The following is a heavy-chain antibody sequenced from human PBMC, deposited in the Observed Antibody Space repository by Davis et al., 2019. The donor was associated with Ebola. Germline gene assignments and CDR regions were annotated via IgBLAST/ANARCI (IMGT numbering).Heavy chain of an antibody. CDR2: ISSSSSYI. CDR1: GFTFSSYG. J-gene: IGHJ1*01. V-gene: IGHV3-21*01. CDR3: ARDNGYSQWLVAEYFQH. D-gene: IGHD6-19*01. Sequence: GESLKISCAASGFTFSSYGMHWVRQAPGKGLEWVSSISSSSSYIYYADSVKGRFTISRDNAKNSLYLQMNSLRDEDTAVYYCARDNGYSQWLVAEYFQHWGQGTLVTVSS.